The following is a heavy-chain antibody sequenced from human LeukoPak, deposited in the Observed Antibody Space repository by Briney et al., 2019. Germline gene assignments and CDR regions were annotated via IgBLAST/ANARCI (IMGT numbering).Heavy chain of an antibody. V-gene: IGHV3-30*03. J-gene: IGHJ4*02. CDR2: ISHDGNMK. CDR3: ARNEGPNKAFDY. D-gene: IGHD1-1*01. CDR1: GFSFRSYG. Sequence: PGGSLRLSCAASGFSFRSYGMHWIRQAPGKGLEWVALISHDGNMKFYTDSVKGRFTISRDSSQNTLFLRMNSLRAEDTALYYCARNEGPNKAFDYWGQGTLVTVSS.